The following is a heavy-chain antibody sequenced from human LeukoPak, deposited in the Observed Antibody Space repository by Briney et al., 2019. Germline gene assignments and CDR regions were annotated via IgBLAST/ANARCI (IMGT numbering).Heavy chain of an antibody. CDR2: IYYSGST. J-gene: IGHJ4*02. Sequence: PSETLSLTCTVSGGSISSYYWSWIRQPPGKGLEWIGYIYYSGSTNYNPSLKSRVTISVDTSKNQFSLKLSSVTAADTAVCYCARARYDGFDYWGQGTLVTVSS. CDR3: ARARYDGFDY. D-gene: IGHD5-12*01. V-gene: IGHV4-59*01. CDR1: GGSISSYY.